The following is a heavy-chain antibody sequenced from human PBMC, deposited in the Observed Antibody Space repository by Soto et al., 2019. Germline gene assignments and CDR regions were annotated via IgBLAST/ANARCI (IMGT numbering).Heavy chain of an antibody. D-gene: IGHD6-13*01. CDR1: GYTFTSYD. CDR2: INPNSGNT. J-gene: IGHJ6*02. V-gene: IGHV1-8*01. CDR3: ARTTAGNYYYYGMDV. Sequence: ASVKVSGKASGYTFTSYDINWVRQATGQGLEWMGWINPNSGNTGYAQKFQGRVTMTRNTSISTAYMELSSLRSEDTAVYYCARTTAGNYYYYGMDVWGQGTTVTVSS.